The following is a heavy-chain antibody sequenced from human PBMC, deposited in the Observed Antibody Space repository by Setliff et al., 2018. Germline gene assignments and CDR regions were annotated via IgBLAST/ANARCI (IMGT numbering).Heavy chain of an antibody. CDR3: TRFGDRDGIGI. V-gene: IGHV3-20*04. CDR1: GFTFNRHG. Sequence: HGESLKISCAASGFTFNRHGMNWVRQAPGKGLEWVSTINWDGATTAYADSVKGRFTISRDNAKNSLYLHMDGLRDEDTALYYCTRFGDRDGIGIWGQGTMVTVSS. J-gene: IGHJ3*02. CDR2: INWDGATT. D-gene: IGHD1-26*01.